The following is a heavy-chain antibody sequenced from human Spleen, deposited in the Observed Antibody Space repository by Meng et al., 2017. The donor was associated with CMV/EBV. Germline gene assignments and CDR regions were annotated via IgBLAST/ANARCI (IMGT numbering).Heavy chain of an antibody. V-gene: IGHV1-69*04. D-gene: IGHD3-3*01. CDR3: AKEDPTIFGDSSDAFDI. CDR1: GGTFSSYT. Sequence: SVKVSCKASGGTFSSYTISWVRQAPGQGLEWMGRIIPILGIANYAQKFQGRVTITADKSTSTAYMELSSLRSEDTAVYYCAKEDPTIFGDSSDAFDIWGQGTMVTVSS. CDR2: IIPILGIA. J-gene: IGHJ3*02.